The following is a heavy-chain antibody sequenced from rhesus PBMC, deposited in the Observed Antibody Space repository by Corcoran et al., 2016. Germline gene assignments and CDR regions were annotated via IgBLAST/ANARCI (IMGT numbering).Heavy chain of an antibody. CDR1: GFTFGSYA. D-gene: IGHD1-7*02. CDR3: ARGLERRYYYGLDS. J-gene: IGHJ6*01. CDR2: IIPLVGIT. V-gene: IGHV1-198*02. Sequence: QVQLVQSGAEVKKPGASVKVSCKASGFTFGSYAISWVRQAPGKGLEWMGMIIPLVGITKHAEKSQGRGTITAETSTSTAYMELSSLRSEDTAVYYCARGLERRYYYGLDSWGQGVVVTVSS.